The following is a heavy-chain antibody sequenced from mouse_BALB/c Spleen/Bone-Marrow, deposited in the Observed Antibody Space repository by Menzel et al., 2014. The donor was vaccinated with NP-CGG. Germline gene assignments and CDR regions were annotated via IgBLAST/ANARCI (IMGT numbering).Heavy chain of an antibody. CDR2: ITSGGGNT. CDR3: ARVWDWFAY. CDR1: GFAFSNCD. Sequence: EVKLEESGGGLVKPGGSLKLSCTASGFAFSNCDMSWVRQTPEKRLEWVATITSGGGNTYYPDSVKGRFTISRDNARNTLYLQMSSLRSEDTALYYCARVWDWFAYWGQGTLDTVSA. J-gene: IGHJ3*01. D-gene: IGHD4-1*01. V-gene: IGHV5-9*02.